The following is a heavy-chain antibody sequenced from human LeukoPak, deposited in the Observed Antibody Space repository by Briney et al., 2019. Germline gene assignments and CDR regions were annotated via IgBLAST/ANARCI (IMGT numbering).Heavy chain of an antibody. CDR3: LARIVGTVSGTFDI. D-gene: IGHD1-26*01. J-gene: IGHJ3*02. V-gene: IGHV3-48*01. Sequence: GGSLRLSCAASGFTFSSYSMNWVRQAPGKGLEWISYISSSSTTIYYADSVKGRFTISRDNAKNSLFLQMNSLRAQDTAVYYCLARIVGTVSGTFDIWGQGTMVTVSS. CDR2: ISSSSTTI. CDR1: GFTFSSYS.